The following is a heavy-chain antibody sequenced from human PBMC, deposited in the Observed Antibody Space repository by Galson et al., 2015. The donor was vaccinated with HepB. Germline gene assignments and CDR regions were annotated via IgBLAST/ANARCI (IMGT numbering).Heavy chain of an antibody. Sequence: SVKVSCKVSGFSLTDLSIHWVRQAPGKGLEWMGGFDPDDEKTIYAEKFQGRVSMTEDTSTDTAYMELSSLRSDDTAVYYCTTGGTYFAFSPFDLWGQGTLVIVSS. CDR1: GFSLTDLS. CDR3: TTGGTYFAFSPFDL. V-gene: IGHV1-24*01. CDR2: FDPDDEKT. D-gene: IGHD1-26*01. J-gene: IGHJ5*02.